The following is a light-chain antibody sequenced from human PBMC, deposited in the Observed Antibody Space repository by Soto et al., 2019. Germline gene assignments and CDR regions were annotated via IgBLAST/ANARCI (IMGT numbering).Light chain of an antibody. CDR1: QSSSSW. CDR3: QQYSTYTPRT. CDR2: KAS. J-gene: IGKJ1*01. Sequence: DIEMTQSTSTLSGSVGDRVTITCRASQSSSSWLAWYQQKPGKAPKLLIYKASSLESGVPSRFSGSGSGTEFTLTISILQPDDFATYYCQQYSTYTPRTFGQGTKVDIK. V-gene: IGKV1-5*03.